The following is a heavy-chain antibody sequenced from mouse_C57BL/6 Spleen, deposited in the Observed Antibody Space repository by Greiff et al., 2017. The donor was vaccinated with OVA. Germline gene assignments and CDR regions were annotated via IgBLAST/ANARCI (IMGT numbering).Heavy chain of an antibody. Sequence: VQLQQSGPGLVKPSQSLSLTCSVTGYSITSGYYWNWIRQFPGNKLEWMGYISYDGSNNYNPSLKNRISITRDTSKNQFFLKLNSVTTEDTATYYCARVGWDGYYLDYWGQGTTLTVSS. CDR2: ISYDGSN. V-gene: IGHV3-6*01. CDR1: GYSITSGYY. CDR3: ARVGWDGYYLDY. J-gene: IGHJ2*01. D-gene: IGHD2-3*01.